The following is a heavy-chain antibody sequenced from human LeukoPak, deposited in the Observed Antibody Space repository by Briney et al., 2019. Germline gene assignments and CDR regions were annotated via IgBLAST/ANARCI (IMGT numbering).Heavy chain of an antibody. CDR2: ISYDGSNK. V-gene: IGHV3-30-3*01. D-gene: IGHD6-13*01. J-gene: IGHJ4*02. CDR3: ARVGIAAAAYYFDY. CDR1: GFTFSSYA. Sequence: PGGSLRLSCAASGFTFSSYAMHWVRQAPGKGLEWVAVISYDGSNKYYADSVKGRFTISRDNSKNTLYLQMNSLRAEDTAVYYCARVGIAAAAYYFDYWGQGTLVTVSS.